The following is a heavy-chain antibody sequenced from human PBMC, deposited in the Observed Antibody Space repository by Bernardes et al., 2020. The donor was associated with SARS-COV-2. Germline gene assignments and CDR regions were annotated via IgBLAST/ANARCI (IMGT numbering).Heavy chain of an antibody. D-gene: IGHD1-1*01. CDR3: ARGIQNRHYYYGVDV. Sequence: SVKVSCKASEGPFRDYAISWVRQAPGQGLEWLGGIIPRFDKTNYAQKFQGRVTITTDESTSAVYLVLTSLTSDDTAMYYCARGIQNRHYYYGVDVWGQGTTVIVSS. CDR1: EGPFRDYA. V-gene: IGHV1-69*05. J-gene: IGHJ6*02. CDR2: IIPRFDKT.